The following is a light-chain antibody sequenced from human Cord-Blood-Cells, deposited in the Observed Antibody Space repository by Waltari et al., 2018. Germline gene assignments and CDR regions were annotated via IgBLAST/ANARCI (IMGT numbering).Light chain of an antibody. J-gene: IGKJ3*01. CDR1: QSISSY. V-gene: IGKV1-39*01. Sequence: DIQMTQSPSSLSASVGDRVTITCRTRQSISSYLNWYQQKQGKAPKLLIYAASSLQSGVPSRFSGSGSATDFTLPISSLQPEDFATYYCQQNYSTPRFTFGPGTKVDIK. CDR2: AAS. CDR3: QQNYSTPRFT.